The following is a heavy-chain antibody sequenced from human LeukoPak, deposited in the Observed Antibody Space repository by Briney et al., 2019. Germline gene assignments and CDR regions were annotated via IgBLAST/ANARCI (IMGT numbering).Heavy chain of an antibody. CDR3: TRLYYYDSSGYSIGSDAFDI. CDR2: IYYSGST. Sequence: SETLSLTCTVSGGSISSSSYYWGWIRQPPGKGLEWIGSIYYSGSTYYNPSLKSRVTISVDTSKNQFSLKLSSVTAADTAVYYCTRLYYYDSSGYSIGSDAFDIWGQGTMVTVSS. J-gene: IGHJ3*02. D-gene: IGHD3-22*01. CDR1: GGSISSSSYY. V-gene: IGHV4-39*01.